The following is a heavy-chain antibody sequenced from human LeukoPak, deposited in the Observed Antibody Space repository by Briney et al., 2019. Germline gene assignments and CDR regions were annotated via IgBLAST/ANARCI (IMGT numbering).Heavy chain of an antibody. CDR3: AADGTD. V-gene: IGHV1-69*05. J-gene: IGHJ4*02. CDR1: GGTFNSYA. Sequence: GASVKVSCKTSGGTFNSYAINWVRQAPGQGLEWMGGIIPRLGTTKYIQKVQGRMTITTDESTTTAYMELSSLRSEDTAVYYCAADGTDWGQGTLVTASS. CDR2: IIPRLGTT.